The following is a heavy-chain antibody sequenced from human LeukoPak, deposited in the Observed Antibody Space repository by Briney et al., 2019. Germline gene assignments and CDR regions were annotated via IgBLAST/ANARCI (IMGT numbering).Heavy chain of an antibody. CDR2: IYYSGST. J-gene: IGHJ4*02. CDR3: ARHPSTVSVFDY. V-gene: IGHV4-39*01. Sequence: SETLSLTCTVSGGSISSSSYYWGWIRQPPGKGLEWIGSIYYSGSTYYNPSLKSRVTISVDTSKNQFSLKLSSVTAADTAVYHCARHPSTVSVFDYWGQGTLVTVSS. D-gene: IGHD4-4*01. CDR1: GGSISSSSYY.